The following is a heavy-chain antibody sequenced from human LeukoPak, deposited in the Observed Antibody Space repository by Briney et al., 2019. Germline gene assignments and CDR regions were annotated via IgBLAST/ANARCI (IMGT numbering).Heavy chain of an antibody. CDR3: AKDLVGSSWDQGDY. J-gene: IGHJ4*02. CDR1: GISINQYW. D-gene: IGHD6-13*01. CDR2: ISGSGGST. V-gene: IGHV3-23*01. Sequence: GGSLRLSCAASGISINQYWMTWVRQAPGKGLEWVSAISGSGGSTYYADSVKGRFTISRDNSKNTLYLQMNSLRAEDTAIYYCAKDLVGSSWDQGDYWGQGTLVTVSS.